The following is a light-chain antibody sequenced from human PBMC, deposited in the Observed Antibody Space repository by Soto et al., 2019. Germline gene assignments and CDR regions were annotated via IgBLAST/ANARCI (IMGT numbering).Light chain of an antibody. J-gene: IGKJ1*01. V-gene: IGKV1-5*03. CDR2: KAS. CDR1: QSISTW. Sequence: DIQMTQSPSTLSASVGDRVTITCRASQSISTWLAWYQQKPGKAPKVLIYKASSLESGVPSRFSGSGSGTEFTLTISSLQTDDSATYYCQHCDSSWTFGQGNKVEIK. CDR3: QHCDSSWT.